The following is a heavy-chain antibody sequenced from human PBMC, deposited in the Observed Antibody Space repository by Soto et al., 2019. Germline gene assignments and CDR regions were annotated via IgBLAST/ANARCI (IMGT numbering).Heavy chain of an antibody. CDR1: GFTFSSYA. CDR2: ISGSGGSP. J-gene: IGHJ4*02. V-gene: IGHV3-23*01. CDR3: ANGRMGRDSAYDLDSY. D-gene: IGHD5-12*01. Sequence: EVQLLESGGGLVQPGGSLRLSCAASGFTFSSYAMSWVRQAPGKGLEWVSSISGSGGSPYYADSVKGRFTISRDNSKNTMLLQMNSVRAEDTAVYYCANGRMGRDSAYDLDSYWGQRTLVTVSA.